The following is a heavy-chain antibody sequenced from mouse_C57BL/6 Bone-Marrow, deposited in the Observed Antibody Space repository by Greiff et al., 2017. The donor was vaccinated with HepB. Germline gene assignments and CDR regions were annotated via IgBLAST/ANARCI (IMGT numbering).Heavy chain of an antibody. J-gene: IGHJ2*01. V-gene: IGHV1-26*01. CDR1: GYTFTDYY. CDR2: INPNNGGT. D-gene: IGHD1-1*01. Sequence: EVQLQQSGPELVKPGASVKISCKASGYTFTDYYMNWVKQSHGKSLEWIGDINPNNGGTSYNQKFKGKATLTVDKSSSTAYMELRSLTSEDSAVYYCARNLWHYEGYFDYWGQGTTLTVSS. CDR3: ARNLWHYEGYFDY.